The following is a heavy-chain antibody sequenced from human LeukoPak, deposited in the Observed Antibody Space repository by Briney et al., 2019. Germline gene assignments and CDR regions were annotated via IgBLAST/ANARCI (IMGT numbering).Heavy chain of an antibody. CDR2: ISGSDGST. D-gene: IGHD3-10*01. V-gene: IGHV3-23*01. CDR1: GFTFSSYG. CDR3: AKFGLAGSGRFHDAFDI. J-gene: IGHJ3*02. Sequence: GGSLRLSCAASGFTFSSYGMTWVRQAPGKGLEWVSAISGSDGSTYYADSVKGRSTISRDNSKNTLYLQMNGLRAEDTAVYYCAKFGLAGSGRFHDAFDIWGQGTMVTVSS.